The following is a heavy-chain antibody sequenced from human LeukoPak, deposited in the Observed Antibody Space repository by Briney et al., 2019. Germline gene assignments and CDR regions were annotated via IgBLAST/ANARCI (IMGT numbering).Heavy chain of an antibody. CDR2: IYYSGST. J-gene: IGHJ5*02. V-gene: IGHV4-31*03. Sequence: SQTLSLTCTVSGGSISSGGYYWSWIRQHPGKGLEWIGYIYYSGSTYYNPSLKSRVTISVDTSKNQFSLKLSSVTAADTAVYYCARGDSSSWSYSWFDPWGQGTLVTVSS. CDR1: GGSISSGGYY. CDR3: ARGDSSSWSYSWFDP. D-gene: IGHD6-13*01.